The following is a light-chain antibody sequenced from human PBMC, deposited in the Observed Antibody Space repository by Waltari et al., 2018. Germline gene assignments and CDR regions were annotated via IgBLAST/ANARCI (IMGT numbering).Light chain of an antibody. CDR2: VAS. V-gene: IGKV1-39*01. J-gene: IGKJ5*01. Sequence: DIQMTQSPPSLSTSVGDRVTITCRASQSIDRYLNWYQHKPGQAPKLLICVASTLQTGVPSRFSGGGSGTDFTLTISSLQPEDFGTYYCQQSYSTPITFGQGTRLEIK. CDR1: QSIDRY. CDR3: QQSYSTPIT.